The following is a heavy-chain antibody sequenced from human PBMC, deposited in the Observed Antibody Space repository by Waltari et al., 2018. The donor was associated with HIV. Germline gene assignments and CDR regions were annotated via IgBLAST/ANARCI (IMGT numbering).Heavy chain of an antibody. Sequence: VQLEESGGGVVQPGRSRRLSCAASGFRVSDYGMHWVRQAPGNGLQWVAGIWYEGSKKEYSDSVKGRFTISKDNSKNTLFLQMNSLRVDDTAVYFCARVPFASSWSADSFDVWGPGTRITVSS. V-gene: IGHV3-33*01. D-gene: IGHD6-13*01. CDR2: IWYEGSKK. J-gene: IGHJ3*01. CDR3: ARVPFASSWSADSFDV. CDR1: GFRVSDYG.